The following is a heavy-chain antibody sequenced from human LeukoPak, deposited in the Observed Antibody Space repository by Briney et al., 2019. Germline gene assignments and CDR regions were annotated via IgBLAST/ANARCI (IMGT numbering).Heavy chain of an antibody. CDR1: EFTFSSYE. CDR2: ISSSGSTI. J-gene: IGHJ3*02. D-gene: IGHD3/OR15-3a*01. CDR3: ARVGRNDAFDI. V-gene: IGHV3-48*03. Sequence: GSLRLSCAASEFTFSSYEMNWVRQAPGKGLEWVSYISSSGSTIYYADSVKGRFTISRDNAKNSLYLQMNSLRAEDTAVYYCARVGRNDAFDIWGQGTMVTVSS.